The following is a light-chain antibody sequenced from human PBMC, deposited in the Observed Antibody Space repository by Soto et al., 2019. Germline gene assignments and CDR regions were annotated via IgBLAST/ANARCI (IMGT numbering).Light chain of an antibody. Sequence: VMTQSPATLSVSPGARVTFSCRARQSLTSNLARYHHKPGQAPRLLIYGASTMATGIPARFSVMASGTELTITISSLQSEDGEVDYGQQYKNWPRTFVQGTKV. V-gene: IGKV3-15*01. CDR1: QSLTSN. J-gene: IGKJ1*01. CDR3: QQYKNWPRT. CDR2: GAS.